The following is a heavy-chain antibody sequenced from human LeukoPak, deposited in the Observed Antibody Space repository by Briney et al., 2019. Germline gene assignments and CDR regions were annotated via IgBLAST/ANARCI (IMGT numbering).Heavy chain of an antibody. Sequence: GGSLRLSCAASGFTFSSYGMSWVRQAPGKGLEWVSAISGSGGSTYYADSVKGRFTISRDNSKNTLYLQMNSLRAEDTAVYYCAGVSTVTTRGVYWGLGTLVTVSS. CDR2: ISGSGGST. V-gene: IGHV3-23*01. CDR3: AGVSTVTTRGVY. D-gene: IGHD4-17*01. J-gene: IGHJ4*02. CDR1: GFTFSSYG.